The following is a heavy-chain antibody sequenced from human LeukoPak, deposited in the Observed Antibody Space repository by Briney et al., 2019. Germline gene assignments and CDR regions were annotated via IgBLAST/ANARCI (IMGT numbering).Heavy chain of an antibody. V-gene: IGHV3-30-3*01. CDR3: ARDHGDYEHFDY. Sequence: GGSLRLSCAASGFTFSSYAMHWVRQAPGKGLEWVAVISYDGSNKYYADSVKGRFTISRDNSKNTLYLQMNSLRAEDTAVYYCARDHGDYEHFDYWGQGTLVTVSS. CDR2: ISYDGSNK. CDR1: GFTFSSYA. D-gene: IGHD4-17*01. J-gene: IGHJ4*02.